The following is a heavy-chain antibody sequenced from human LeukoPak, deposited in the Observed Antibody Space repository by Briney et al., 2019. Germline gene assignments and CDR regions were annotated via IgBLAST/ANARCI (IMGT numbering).Heavy chain of an antibody. CDR3: ARDPPHSGYALDR. CDR2: IYSGGST. V-gene: IGHV3-53*01. CDR1: GFTVSSNY. D-gene: IGHD5-12*01. Sequence: GGSLRLSCAASGFTVSSNYMSWVRQAPGKGLEWVSVIYSGGSTYYADSVKGRFTIPRDNSKDTVYLQMTSLRAEDTAVYYCARDPPHSGYALDRWGQGTLVTVSS. J-gene: IGHJ5*02.